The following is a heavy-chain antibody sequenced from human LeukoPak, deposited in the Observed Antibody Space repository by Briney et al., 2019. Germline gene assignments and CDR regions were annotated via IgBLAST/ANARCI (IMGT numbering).Heavy chain of an antibody. CDR3: SQRTSGYCLDY. V-gene: IGHV4-34*01. J-gene: IGHJ4*02. D-gene: IGHD5-12*01. CDR2: INHSGST. CDR1: GGSFSGYY. Sequence: PSETLSLTCAVYGGSFSGYYWSWIRQPPGKGLEWIGEINHSGSTNYNPSLHRRVTIYVDASQNQYYLKLSYVTAADTGVYYCSQRTSGYCLDYLGQGTLVTVSS.